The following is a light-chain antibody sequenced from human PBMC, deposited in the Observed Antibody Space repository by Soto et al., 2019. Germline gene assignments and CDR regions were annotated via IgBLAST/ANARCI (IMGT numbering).Light chain of an antibody. CDR3: SSYTSSSTYV. CDR1: SSDVGGYNY. Sequence: QSALTQPASVSGPPAQSITIACTGTSSDVGGYNYVSWYQQYPGKAPRLVISDVSNRPSGVSNRFSGSKSGDSASLTISGLQAEDEADYYCSSYTSSSTYVFGTGTKVTVL. V-gene: IGLV2-14*01. J-gene: IGLJ1*01. CDR2: DVS.